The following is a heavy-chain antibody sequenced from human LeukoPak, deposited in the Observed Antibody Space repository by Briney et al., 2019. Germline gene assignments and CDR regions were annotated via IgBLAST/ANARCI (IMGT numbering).Heavy chain of an antibody. Sequence: ASVKVSCKASGYTFTGYYMHWVRQAPGQGLEWMGWINPNSGGTNYAQKFQGRVTMTRDTSISTAYMELSRLRSDDTAVYYCARDYSSSPLRPRARFDYWGQGTPVTVSS. D-gene: IGHD6-6*01. CDR2: INPNSGGT. CDR3: ARDYSSSPLRPRARFDY. V-gene: IGHV1-2*02. CDR1: GYTFTGYY. J-gene: IGHJ4*02.